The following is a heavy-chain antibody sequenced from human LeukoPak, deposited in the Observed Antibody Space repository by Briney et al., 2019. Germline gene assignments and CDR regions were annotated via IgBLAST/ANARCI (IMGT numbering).Heavy chain of an antibody. J-gene: IGHJ4*02. Sequence: GASVKVSCKASGYTFSGYYMHWVRQAPGQGLEWMGRINPNSGGTDYAEKFQGRVTVTRDTSISTAYMELSRLRSDDTAVYHCARDGFDNWGQGTLVTVSS. V-gene: IGHV1-2*06. CDR2: INPNSGGT. CDR1: GYTFSGYY. CDR3: ARDGFDN.